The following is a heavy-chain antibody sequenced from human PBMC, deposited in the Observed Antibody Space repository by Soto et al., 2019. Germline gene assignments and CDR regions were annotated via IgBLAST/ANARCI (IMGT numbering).Heavy chain of an antibody. V-gene: IGHV3-23*01. Sequence: EVQLLESGGGLVQPGGSLKISCAVSGFTFSSYAMSWVRQAPGKGREWVSGISGTGRVTNYAESVKGRFTISRDNPKNTLYLEMKSLRVEDTAVYYCAKDVHYDIVTGIEYFDHWGQGTLVTVSS. CDR1: GFTFSSYA. CDR2: ISGTGRVT. D-gene: IGHD3-9*01. CDR3: AKDVHYDIVTGIEYFDH. J-gene: IGHJ1*01.